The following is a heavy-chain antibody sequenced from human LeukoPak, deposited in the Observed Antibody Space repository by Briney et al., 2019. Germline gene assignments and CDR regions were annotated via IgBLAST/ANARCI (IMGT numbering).Heavy chain of an antibody. CDR1: GFTFSSYS. Sequence: PGGSLRLSCAASGFTFSSYSMNWVRQAPGKGLEWLSYISTTTSTIYYADSVKGRFTISRDNAKNSLYLQMNSLRAEDTAVYYCARDPTFWGSSWYYFDYWGQGTLVAVSS. V-gene: IGHV3-48*04. CDR3: ARDPTFWGSSWYYFDY. D-gene: IGHD6-13*01. J-gene: IGHJ4*02. CDR2: ISTTTSTI.